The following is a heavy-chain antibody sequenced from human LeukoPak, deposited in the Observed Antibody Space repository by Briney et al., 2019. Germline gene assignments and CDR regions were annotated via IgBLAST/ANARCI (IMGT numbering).Heavy chain of an antibody. V-gene: IGHV1-2*02. J-gene: IGHJ6*02. D-gene: IGHD3-10*01. CDR2: INPNSGGT. Sequence: GASVKVSCKASGYTFTGYYMHWVRQAPGQGLEWMGWINPNSGGTNYAQKFQGRVTMTRDTSISTAYMELSRLRSDDTAVYYCARAHGSGSYYNPYYYYYYGMDVWGQGATATVSS. CDR3: ARAHGSGSYYNPYYYYYYGMDV. CDR1: GYTFTGYY.